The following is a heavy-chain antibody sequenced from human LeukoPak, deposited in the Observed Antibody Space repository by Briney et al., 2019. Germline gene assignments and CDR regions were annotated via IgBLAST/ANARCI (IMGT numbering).Heavy chain of an antibody. CDR1: GGSISGSSYY. D-gene: IGHD4-17*01. CDR2: IYYSGST. V-gene: IGHV4-39*01. J-gene: IGHJ4*02. CDR3: ARQNDYGDRDY. Sequence: SETLSLTCTVSGGSISGSSYYWGGIRQPPWKGLEWIGSIYYSGSTYYNPSLKSRVTISVDTSKNQFSLKLSSVTAADTAVYYCARQNDYGDRDYWGQGTLVTVSS.